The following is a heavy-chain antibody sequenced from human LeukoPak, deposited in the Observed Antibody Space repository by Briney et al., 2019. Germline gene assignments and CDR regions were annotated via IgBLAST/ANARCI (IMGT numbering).Heavy chain of an antibody. J-gene: IGHJ4*02. Sequence: GGSLRLSCAASGFTFSSYGMSWVRQAPGKGLEWVSGISTSGGDTSYADSVKGRFTISRDNSKNTLYLQMNSLRAEDTAVYYCAKVLPLLRYYFDYWGQGTLVTVSS. D-gene: IGHD3-3*01. CDR2: ISTSGGDT. V-gene: IGHV3-23*01. CDR1: GFTFSSYG. CDR3: AKVLPLLRYYFDY.